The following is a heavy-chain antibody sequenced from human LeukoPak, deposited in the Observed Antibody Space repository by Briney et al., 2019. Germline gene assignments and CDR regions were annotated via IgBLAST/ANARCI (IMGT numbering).Heavy chain of an antibody. V-gene: IGHV4-59*12. J-gene: IGHJ4*02. CDR1: GGSISSYY. CDR3: ARDAGLYGGHLKPIDY. D-gene: IGHD5-12*01. CDR2: IYYSGST. Sequence: PSETLSLTCTVSGGSISSYYWSWIRQPPGKGLEWIGYIYYSGSTNYNPSLKSRVTISVDTSKNQFSLKLSSVTAADTAVYYCARDAGLYGGHLKPIDYWGQGTLVTVSS.